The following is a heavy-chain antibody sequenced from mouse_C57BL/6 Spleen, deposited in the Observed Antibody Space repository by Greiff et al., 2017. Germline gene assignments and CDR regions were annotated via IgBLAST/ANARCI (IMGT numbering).Heavy chain of an antibody. CDR2: SRNKANDYTT. V-gene: IGHV7-1*01. J-gene: IGHJ4*01. CDR3: SRGNYDYDLHYDAMDY. D-gene: IGHD2-4*01. Sequence: EVKVVESGGGLVQSGRSLRLSCATSGFTFSDFYMEWVRQAPGKGLEWIAASRNKANDYTTEYSASVKGRFIVSRDTSQSILYLQMKALRAEYTAIYYCSRGNYDYDLHYDAMDYWGQGTSVTVSS. CDR1: GFTFSDFY.